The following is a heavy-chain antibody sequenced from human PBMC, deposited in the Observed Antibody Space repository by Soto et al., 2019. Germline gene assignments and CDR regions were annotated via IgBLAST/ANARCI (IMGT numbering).Heavy chain of an antibody. CDR3: ARGPDTEGNSDY. J-gene: IGHJ4*02. Sequence: QVQLQQWGAGLLKPSETLSLTCAVYGGSFSGYYWSWIRQPPGKGLEWIGEINHSGSTNYNPSLKSRVTISVDTSKSQFPLKLSSVTAAETAVYYCARGPDTEGNSDYWGQGTLVTVSS. V-gene: IGHV4-34*01. CDR1: GGSFSGYY. CDR2: INHSGST.